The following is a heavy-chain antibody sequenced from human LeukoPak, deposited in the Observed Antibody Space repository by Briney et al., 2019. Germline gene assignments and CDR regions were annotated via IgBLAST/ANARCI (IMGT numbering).Heavy chain of an antibody. J-gene: IGHJ4*02. CDR2: ISGDGGST. Sequence: GGSLRLSCAASGFTFDDYAMHWVRQAPGKGLEWVSLISGDGGSTYYADSVKGRFTISRDNSKNTLYLQMNSLRAEDTAVYYCASSSSWYPYFDYWGQGTLVTVSS. CDR3: ASSSSWYPYFDY. CDR1: GFTFDDYA. V-gene: IGHV3-43*02. D-gene: IGHD6-13*01.